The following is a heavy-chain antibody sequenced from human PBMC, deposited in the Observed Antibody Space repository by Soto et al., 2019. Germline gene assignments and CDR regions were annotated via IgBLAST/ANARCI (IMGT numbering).Heavy chain of an antibody. CDR2: MNPDSGNT. CDR1: GYTFTSYD. J-gene: IGHJ4*02. CDR3: AVDSGYSYAK. V-gene: IGHV1-8*01. Sequence: ASVKVSCKASGYTFTSYDINWVRQATGQGLEWMGWMNPDSGNTGFAQKFQGRVTMTSNTSMNTAYMELSSLTYEDTAVYFCAVDSGYSYAKWGPGTLVTVSS. D-gene: IGHD5-18*01.